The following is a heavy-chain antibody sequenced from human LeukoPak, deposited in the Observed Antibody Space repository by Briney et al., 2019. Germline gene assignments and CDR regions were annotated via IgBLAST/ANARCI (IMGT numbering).Heavy chain of an antibody. CDR1: GFTFSSYA. CDR3: AKATTVTTKGGFDY. V-gene: IGHV3-23*01. D-gene: IGHD4-17*01. Sequence: GGSLRLSCAASGFTFSSYAMSWVRQAPGKGLEWVSAISGSGGSTYYADSVKGRFTISRDNSKNTLYLKMNSLRAEDTAVYYCAKATTVTTKGGFDYWGQGTLVTVSS. CDR2: ISGSGGST. J-gene: IGHJ4*02.